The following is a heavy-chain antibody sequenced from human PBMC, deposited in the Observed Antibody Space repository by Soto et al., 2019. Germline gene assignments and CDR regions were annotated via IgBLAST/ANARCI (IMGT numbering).Heavy chain of an antibody. CDR1: GGSISSSSYY. CDR2: IYYSGGT. CDR3: ASNLDYYDSSGYRPDAFDI. Sequence: PSETLSLTCTVSGGSISSSSYYWGWIRQPPGKGLEWIGSIYYSGGTYYNPSLKSRVTISVDTSKNQFSLKLSSVTAADTAVYFCASNLDYYDSSGYRPDAFDIWGQATMVTVSS. D-gene: IGHD3-22*01. V-gene: IGHV4-39*01. J-gene: IGHJ3*02.